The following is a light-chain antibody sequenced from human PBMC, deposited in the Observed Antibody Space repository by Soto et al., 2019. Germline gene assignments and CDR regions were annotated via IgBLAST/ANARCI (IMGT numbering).Light chain of an antibody. CDR3: QQYNSYSSYT. CDR1: QSIISC. V-gene: IGKV1-5*01. CDR2: DAS. Sequence: IQLTHSPSTRSASLGARVTIPCRAIQSIISCLTWYQQKPGKAPKLLIYDASSLESGVPSRFSGSGSGTEFTLTISSLQPDDFATYYCQQYNSYSSYTFGQGTKLEIK. J-gene: IGKJ2*01.